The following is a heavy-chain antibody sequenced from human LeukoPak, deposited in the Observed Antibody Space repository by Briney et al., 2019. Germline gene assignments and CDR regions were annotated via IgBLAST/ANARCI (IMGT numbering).Heavy chain of an antibody. CDR1: GGSISSYY. D-gene: IGHD6-19*01. J-gene: IGHJ6*02. CDR2: IYYSGST. V-gene: IGHV4-59*01. CDR3: ARVQVSGVAGPRMDV. Sequence: SSETLSLTCTVSGGSISSYYWSWIRQPPGKGLEWIGYIYYSGSTNYNPSLKSRVTISVDTSKNQFSLKLSSVTAADTAVYYCARVQVSGVAGPRMDVWGQGTTVTVSS.